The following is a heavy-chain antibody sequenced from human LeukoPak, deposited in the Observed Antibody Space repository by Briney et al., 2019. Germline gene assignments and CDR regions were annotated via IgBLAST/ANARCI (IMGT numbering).Heavy chain of an antibody. CDR2: IYYSGST. CDR3: ARNAVAGRHFDY. CDR1: GGSFSSSSYY. J-gene: IGHJ4*02. V-gene: IGHV4-39*01. Sequence: SETLSLTCTVSGGSFSSSSYYWGWIRQPPGKGLEWIGSIYYSGSTYYHPSLKSRVTISVDTSKNQFSLKLSSVTAADTAVYYCARNAVAGRHFDYWGQGTLVTVSS. D-gene: IGHD6-19*01.